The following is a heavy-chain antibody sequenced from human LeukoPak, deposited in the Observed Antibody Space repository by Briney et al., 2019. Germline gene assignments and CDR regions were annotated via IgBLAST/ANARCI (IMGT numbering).Heavy chain of an antibody. V-gene: IGHV3-7*01. D-gene: IGHD2-2*02. Sequence: HPGGSLRLSCAASGFPFSSYRMSWVRQAPGKGLEWVANIKQDGSDKYYVDSVKGRFTISRDNAKDSLYLQLNSLRAEDTAVYYCAKGGVPAAIRWFDPWGQGTLVTVSS. CDR1: GFPFSSYR. CDR3: AKGGVPAAIRWFDP. CDR2: IKQDGSDK. J-gene: IGHJ5*02.